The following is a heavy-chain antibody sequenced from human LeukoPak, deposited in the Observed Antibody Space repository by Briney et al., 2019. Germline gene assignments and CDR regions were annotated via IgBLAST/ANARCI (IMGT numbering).Heavy chain of an antibody. CDR2: ISAYNGNT. CDR3: ARDAPYYGSGRGSAFDI. Sequence: ASVKVSCKASGYTFTSYGISWVRQAPGQGLEWMGWISAYNGNTKYAQKLQGRVTMTTDTSTSTAYMELRSLRSDDTAVYYCARDAPYYGSGRGSAFDIWGQGTMVTVSS. D-gene: IGHD3-10*01. CDR1: GYTFTSYG. V-gene: IGHV1-18*01. J-gene: IGHJ3*02.